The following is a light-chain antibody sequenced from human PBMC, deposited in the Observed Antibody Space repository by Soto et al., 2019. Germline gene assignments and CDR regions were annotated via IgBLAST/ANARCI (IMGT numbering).Light chain of an antibody. CDR1: QSVSSSY. V-gene: IGKV3D-20*02. Sequence: EIVMTQSPATLSVSPGERATLSCRASQSVSSSYLAWYQQKPGQAPRLLIYDASNRATGIPARFSGSGSGTDFTLTISSLEPEDFAVYYCQQRSSWPRITFGQGTRLEIK. J-gene: IGKJ5*01. CDR3: QQRSSWPRIT. CDR2: DAS.